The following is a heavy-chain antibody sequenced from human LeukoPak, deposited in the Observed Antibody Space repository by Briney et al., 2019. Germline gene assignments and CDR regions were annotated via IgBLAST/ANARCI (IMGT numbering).Heavy chain of an antibody. V-gene: IGHV4-4*09. CDR3: ARQTTDAFDI. D-gene: IGHD1-14*01. CDR2: IYTSGST. J-gene: IGHJ3*02. CDR1: GGSISSYY. Sequence: KPSETLSLTCTVSGGSISSYYWSWIRQPPGKGLEWIGYIYTSGSTNYNPSLKSRVTISVDTSKNQFSLKLSSVTAADTAEYYCARQTTDAFDIWGQGTMVTVSS.